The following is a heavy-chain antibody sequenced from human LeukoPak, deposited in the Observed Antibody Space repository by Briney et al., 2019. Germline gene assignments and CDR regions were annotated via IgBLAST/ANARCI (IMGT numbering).Heavy chain of an antibody. CDR2: IYYSGST. J-gene: IGHJ6*03. Sequence: SETLSLTCTVSGGSISSSSYYWGWIRQPPGKGLEWIGSIYYSGSTYYNPSLKSRVTISVDTSKNQFSLKLSSVTAADTAVYYCASQAGGDYAYYYYMDVWGKGTTVTISS. CDR1: GGSISSSSYY. CDR3: ASQAGGDYAYYYYMDV. D-gene: IGHD4-17*01. V-gene: IGHV4-39*01.